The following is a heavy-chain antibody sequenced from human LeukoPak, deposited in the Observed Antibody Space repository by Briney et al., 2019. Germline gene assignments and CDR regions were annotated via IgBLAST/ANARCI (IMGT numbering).Heavy chain of an antibody. CDR1: GYTFTSYG. D-gene: IGHD2-2*01. Sequence: ASVKVSCKASGYTFTSYGISWVRQAPGQGLEWMGWISAYNGNTNYAQKLQGRVTMTTDTSTSTAYMELRSLRSDDTAVYYCASGGPTGVVPAAHTLGAFDIWGQGTMVTVSS. J-gene: IGHJ3*02. CDR2: ISAYNGNT. CDR3: ASGGPTGVVPAAHTLGAFDI. V-gene: IGHV1-18*01.